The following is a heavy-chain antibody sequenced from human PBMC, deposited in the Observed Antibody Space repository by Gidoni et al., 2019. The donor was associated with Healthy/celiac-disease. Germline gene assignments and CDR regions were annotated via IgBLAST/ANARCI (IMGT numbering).Heavy chain of an antibody. Sequence: EVKLLESGGGLVQPGGSLRLPCAASGFTFGSYAMSWVRQAPGKGLEWVSAISGSGGSTYYADSVKGRFTISRDNSKNTLYLQMNSLRAEDTAVYYCAKDPDVAAAGILDYWGQGTLVTVSS. V-gene: IGHV3-23*01. J-gene: IGHJ4*02. CDR3: AKDPDVAAAGILDY. CDR2: ISGSGGST. D-gene: IGHD6-13*01. CDR1: GFTFGSYA.